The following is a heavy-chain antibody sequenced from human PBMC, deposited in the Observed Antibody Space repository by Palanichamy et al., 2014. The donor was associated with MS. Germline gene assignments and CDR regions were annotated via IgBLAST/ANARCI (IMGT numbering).Heavy chain of an antibody. CDR1: GGSISTTDFD. D-gene: IGHD6-19*01. Sequence: QLHLQESGPGLVKPSETLSPSCTVSGGSISTTDFDWGWVRQSPGKGLEWIASVRYGGNTNYKPSLRSRVSISVDTSKNQFSLRLTSVTAADTAVYYCARRLLRIHVAGHFDYWGQGALVTVSS. J-gene: IGHJ4*02. CDR2: VRYGGNT. CDR3: ARRLLRIHVAGHFDY. V-gene: IGHV4-39*07.